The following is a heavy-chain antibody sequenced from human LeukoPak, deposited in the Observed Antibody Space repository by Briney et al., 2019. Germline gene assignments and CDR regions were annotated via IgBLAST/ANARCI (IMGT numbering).Heavy chain of an antibody. CDR1: GYSFTNYW. J-gene: IGHJ4*02. D-gene: IGHD3-10*01. Sequence: GESLKISCKGSGYSFTNYWIAWVRQMPGKGLEWMGIIYPGDSDTRYSPTFQGQVTISADKSISTAYLQWSSLAASDTAMYYCARAEGFGSGSYGVWGQGTLVIVSS. V-gene: IGHV5-51*01. CDR3: ARAEGFGSGSYGV. CDR2: IYPGDSDT.